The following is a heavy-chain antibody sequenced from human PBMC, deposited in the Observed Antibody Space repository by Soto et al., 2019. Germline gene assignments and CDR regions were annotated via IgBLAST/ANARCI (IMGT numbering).Heavy chain of an antibody. D-gene: IGHD2-15*01. CDR3: ARGQGGRSMDV. J-gene: IGHJ6*02. Sequence: SETLSLTCAVYGGSFSGYYWSWIRQPPGKGLEWVGEINHSGSTNYNPSLKSRVTISVDTSKNQFSLKLSSVTAADTAVYYCARGQGGRSMDVWGQGTTVTVSS. CDR1: GGSFSGYY. V-gene: IGHV4-34*01. CDR2: INHSGST.